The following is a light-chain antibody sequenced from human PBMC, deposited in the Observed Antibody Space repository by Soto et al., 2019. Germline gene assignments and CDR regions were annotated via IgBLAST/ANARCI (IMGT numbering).Light chain of an antibody. V-gene: IGLV2-14*01. CDR3: NSYTNSSAVV. CDR2: EVT. Sequence: QSALTHPASVSWSPGQAITISCAGTRDDIGAYDYVSWYQQHPGNAPKLLVYEVTNRPSGVSDRFSGSKSGNTASLTISGLQAEEEADYYCNSYTNSSAVVFGGGTKVTVL. CDR1: RDDIGAYDY. J-gene: IGLJ2*01.